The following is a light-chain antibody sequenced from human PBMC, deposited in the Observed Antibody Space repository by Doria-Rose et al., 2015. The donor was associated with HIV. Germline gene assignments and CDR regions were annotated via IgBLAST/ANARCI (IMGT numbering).Light chain of an antibody. J-gene: IGKJ1*01. V-gene: IGKV1-39*01. CDR3: QQTYTPPWT. CDR2: SGS. CDR1: QIITTD. Sequence: ASVGDRVTITCRASQIITTDLHWYQQKSGNAPTLLIYSGSNLRRGVPSRFSGSGSGTEFTLTISRLQPEDFAIYYCQQTYTPPWTFGQGTRLEMK.